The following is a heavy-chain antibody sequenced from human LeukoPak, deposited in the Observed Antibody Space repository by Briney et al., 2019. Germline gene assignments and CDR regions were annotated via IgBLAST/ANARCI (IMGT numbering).Heavy chain of an antibody. V-gene: IGHV3-7*01. D-gene: IGHD3-3*01. CDR1: GFTFSSFW. CDR2: IKQDGSER. CDR3: ARNTYYDFWTDYLFDY. J-gene: IGHJ4*02. Sequence: GGSLRLSCAGSGFTFSSFWMSWVRQAPGKALEWVANIKQDGSERYYVDSVKGRFTISRDNAKNSLYLQINNLRAEDTTVYYCARNTYYDFWTDYLFDYWGQGTLVTVSS.